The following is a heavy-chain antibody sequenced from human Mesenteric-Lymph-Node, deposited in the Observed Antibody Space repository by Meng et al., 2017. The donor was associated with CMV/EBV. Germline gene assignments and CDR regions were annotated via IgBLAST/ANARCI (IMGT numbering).Heavy chain of an antibody. CDR3: ARGSCSSTTCHHYYYYYGMDV. CDR1: GGSISSSSYY. V-gene: IGHV4-39*07. CDR2: IYYSGST. Sequence: SETLSLTCTVSGGSISSSSYYWGWIRQPPGKGLEWIGSIYYSGSTYYNPSLKSRVTISVDTSKNQFSLKLSSVTAADTAVYFCARGSCSSTTCHHYYYYYGMDVWGQGTTVTVSS. D-gene: IGHD2-2*01. J-gene: IGHJ6*02.